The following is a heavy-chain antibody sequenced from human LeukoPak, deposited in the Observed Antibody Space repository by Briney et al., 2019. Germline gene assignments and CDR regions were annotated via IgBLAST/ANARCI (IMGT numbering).Heavy chain of an antibody. CDR2: ISVRGDNT. CDR1: GFTFSGHA. V-gene: IGHV3-23*01. J-gene: IGHJ4*02. D-gene: IGHD2-2*01. CDR3: AKPYSTSVQRYFDS. Sequence: GGSLRLSCAASGFTFSGHAMSWVRQAPGKGLEWVSAISVRGDNTYYADSVKGRFTISRDNSKNTLYLQMNSLRAEDTALYYCAKPYSTSVQRYFDSWGQGTLVTVSS.